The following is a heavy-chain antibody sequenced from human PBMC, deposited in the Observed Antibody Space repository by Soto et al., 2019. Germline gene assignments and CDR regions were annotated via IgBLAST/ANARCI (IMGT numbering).Heavy chain of an antibody. CDR3: ARSLPGTYGAFDL. J-gene: IGHJ3*01. CDR2: ISGDGSST. CDR1: EFTFRSYW. Sequence: GGSLRLSCSASEFTFRSYWMHWVRQSPGKGLVWVSRISGDGSSTTYADSVRGRFTISRDNAKNTVYLQMDSLRAEDAAVYYCARSLPGTYGAFDLWGQGTMVTVSS. V-gene: IGHV3-74*01. D-gene: IGHD1-7*01.